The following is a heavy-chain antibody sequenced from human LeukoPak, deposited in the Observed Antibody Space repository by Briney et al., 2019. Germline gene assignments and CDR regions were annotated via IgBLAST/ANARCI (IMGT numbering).Heavy chain of an antibody. CDR3: ARGADSSGYYSIFYFDY. V-gene: IGHV4-59*01. D-gene: IGHD3-22*01. CDR1: GGSISSYY. CDR2: IYYSGST. Sequence: PSETLSLTCTVSGGSISSYYWNWIRQPPGKGLEWIGYIYYSGSTNYNPSLKSRVTISVDTSKNQFSLMLSSVTAADTAVYYCARGADSSGYYSIFYFDYWGQGTLVTVSS. J-gene: IGHJ4*02.